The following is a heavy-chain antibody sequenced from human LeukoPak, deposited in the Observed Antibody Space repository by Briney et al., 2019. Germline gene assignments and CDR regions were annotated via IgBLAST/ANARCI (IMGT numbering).Heavy chain of an antibody. CDR1: GGSISSHY. V-gene: IGHV4-34*01. CDR3: VRAYDY. J-gene: IGHJ4*02. CDR2: IYNSGST. Sequence: PSETLSLTCTVSGGSISSHYWSWIRRPPGKGLEWIGEIYNSGSTIYNPSLKSRVTISVDTSKNQLSLNLNSVTAADTAVYYCVRAYDYWGQGTLVTVSS.